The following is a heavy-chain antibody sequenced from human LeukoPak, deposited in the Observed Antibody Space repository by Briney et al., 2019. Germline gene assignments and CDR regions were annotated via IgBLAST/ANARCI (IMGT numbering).Heavy chain of an antibody. J-gene: IGHJ4*02. Sequence: SSETLSLTCTVSGGSISSSSYYWGWIRQPPGKGLEWIGSIYYSGSTYYNPSLKSRVTISVDTSKNQFSLKLSSVTAADTAVYYCARGHTTNYDDYDDYWGQGTLVTVSS. CDR1: GGSISSSSYY. D-gene: IGHD4-17*01. CDR2: IYYSGST. V-gene: IGHV4-39*07. CDR3: ARGHTTNYDDYDDY.